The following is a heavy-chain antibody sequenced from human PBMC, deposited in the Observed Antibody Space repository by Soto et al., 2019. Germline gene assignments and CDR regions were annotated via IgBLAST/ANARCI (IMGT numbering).Heavy chain of an antibody. D-gene: IGHD6-25*01. Sequence: EVQLVESGGGLVKLGGSLRLSCAASGFSFSTYVINWVRQAPGRGLEWVSSISSSGTYIYYADSMKGRFTISRDNAKNSLYLQMNSLRAEYTALYYCARAVRNSGFFDYWGQGTLVTVSS. J-gene: IGHJ4*02. CDR2: ISSSGTYI. V-gene: IGHV3-21*01. CDR1: GFSFSTYV. CDR3: ARAVRNSGFFDY.